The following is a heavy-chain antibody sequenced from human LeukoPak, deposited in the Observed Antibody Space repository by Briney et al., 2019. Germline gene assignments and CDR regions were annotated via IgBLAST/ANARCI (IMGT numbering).Heavy chain of an antibody. CDR2: IKSKADGGAT. CDR3: LLNLDY. V-gene: IGHV3-15*05. CDR1: GFTFSDAW. Sequence: NSGGSLRLSCAASGFTFSDAWMTWVRHSPGKGLEWVGLIKSKADGGATDYAAPVKGRFTISRDGSKNTLYLQLNSLETEDTAVYYCLLNLDYWGQGTLVTVSS. J-gene: IGHJ4*02.